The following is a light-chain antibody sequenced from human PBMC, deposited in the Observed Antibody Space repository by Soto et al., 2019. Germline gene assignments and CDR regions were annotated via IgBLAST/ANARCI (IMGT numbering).Light chain of an antibody. CDR3: QQYNCSPIT. J-gene: IGKJ5*01. V-gene: IGKV3-20*01. Sequence: EIVMTPSPASLSVSPAERATLSCRASQSVSNNYLAWYQQKPGQAPRLLIYGASSRATGIPDRFSGGGSGTDFSLTISVQDPEDFAVYYCQQYNCSPITFGQGTRLEI. CDR1: QSVSNNY. CDR2: GAS.